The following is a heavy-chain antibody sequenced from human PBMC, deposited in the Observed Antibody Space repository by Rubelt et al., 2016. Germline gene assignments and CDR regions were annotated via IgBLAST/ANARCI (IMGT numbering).Heavy chain of an antibody. Sequence: QVQLQQWGAGLLKPSETLSLTCAVYGGSFSGYYWSWIRQPPGKGLEWIGEINHSGSTNYNPSLKRRVTISVDTSKNHFPLKLNSVTAADTAIYFCARVGEPPPSDCWGQGTLVTVSA. V-gene: IGHV4-34*01. D-gene: IGHD1-14*01. CDR3: ARVGEPPPSDC. J-gene: IGHJ4*02. CDR1: GGSFSGYY. CDR2: INHSGST.